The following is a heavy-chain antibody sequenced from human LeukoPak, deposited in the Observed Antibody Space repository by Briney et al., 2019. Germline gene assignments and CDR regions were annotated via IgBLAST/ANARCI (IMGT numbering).Heavy chain of an antibody. D-gene: IGHD6-13*01. Sequence: GESLKISCKGSGYSFTSYWIGWVRQMPGKGLEWMGIIYPGDSDTRYSPSFQGQVTISADKSISTAYLQWSSLKASDTAMYYCARLAAAGKVNYYYYYMDVWGKGITVTVSS. CDR3: ARLAAAGKVNYYYYYMDV. V-gene: IGHV5-51*01. CDR1: GYSFTSYW. J-gene: IGHJ6*03. CDR2: IYPGDSDT.